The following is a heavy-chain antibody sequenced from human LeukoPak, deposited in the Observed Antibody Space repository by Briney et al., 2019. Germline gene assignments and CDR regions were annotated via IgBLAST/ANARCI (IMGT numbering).Heavy chain of an antibody. CDR3: AKVSSRSGWSDLDY. J-gene: IGHJ4*02. CDR2: ISYDGSNE. Sequence: GGSLRLSCAASGFTFSSYAMHWVRQAPGKGLEWVAVISYDGSNEYYADSVKGRFTISRDNSKNTLYLQMNSLRAEDTAVYYCAKVSSRSGWSDLDYWGQGTLVTVSS. D-gene: IGHD6-19*01. CDR1: GFTFSSYA. V-gene: IGHV3-30-3*01.